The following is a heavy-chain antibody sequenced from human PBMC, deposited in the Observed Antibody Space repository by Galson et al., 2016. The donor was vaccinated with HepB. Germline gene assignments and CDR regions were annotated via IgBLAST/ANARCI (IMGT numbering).Heavy chain of an antibody. CDR2: ISYAATNK. Sequence: SLRLSCAASGFAFNTYGMHWLRQAPGKGLEWVSAISYAATNKYYVDSVKGRFTISRDNSRNTVFLQMNSLRAEDTAIYYCAKDRSSEMVGATDYWGQGTLVIASS. CDR1: GFAFNTYG. J-gene: IGHJ4*02. D-gene: IGHD1-26*01. CDR3: AKDRSSEMVGATDY. V-gene: IGHV3-30*18.